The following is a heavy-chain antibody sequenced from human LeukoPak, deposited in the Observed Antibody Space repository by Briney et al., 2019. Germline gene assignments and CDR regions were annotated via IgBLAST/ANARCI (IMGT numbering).Heavy chain of an antibody. Sequence: GGSLRLSCVASGFTFSTYGMSWVRQAPGKGLEWVANIKQDGSEKYYVDSLKGRFTISRDNAKNSLYLQMNSLRAEDTAVYYCARGSSSPHYYYYYMDVWGKGTTVTVSS. J-gene: IGHJ6*03. V-gene: IGHV3-7*01. CDR2: IKQDGSEK. D-gene: IGHD6-13*01. CDR3: ARGSSSPHYYYYYMDV. CDR1: GFTFSTYG.